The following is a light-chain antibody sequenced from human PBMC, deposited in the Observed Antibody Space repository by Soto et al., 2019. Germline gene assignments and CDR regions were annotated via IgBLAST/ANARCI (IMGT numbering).Light chain of an antibody. J-gene: IGKJ4*01. CDR3: QQYYSYPLT. CDR2: AAS. V-gene: IGKV1-5*01. Sequence: DIQMTQAPSTLSASVGDRVTITCRASQSVSHRLAWYQQKPGKSPKLLIYAASTLQSGVPSRFSGSGSGTDFTLTISCLQSEDFATYYCQQYYSYPLTFGGGTKVDI. CDR1: QSVSHR.